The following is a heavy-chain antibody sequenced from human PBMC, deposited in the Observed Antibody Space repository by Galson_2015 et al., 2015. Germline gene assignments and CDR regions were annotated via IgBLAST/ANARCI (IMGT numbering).Heavy chain of an antibody. CDR1: GYSFTSYW. D-gene: IGHD3/OR15-3a*01. CDR3: ARVVDNAFDI. J-gene: IGHJ3*02. V-gene: IGHV5-51*01. Sequence: QSGAEVKKPGESLKISCKGSGYSFTSYWIGWVRQMPGKGLEWMGIIYVGDSDTRYSPSFQGQVTISADKSISTANLQWSSLKASGTAMYCCARVVDNAFDIWGQGTMVAVSS. CDR2: IYVGDSDT.